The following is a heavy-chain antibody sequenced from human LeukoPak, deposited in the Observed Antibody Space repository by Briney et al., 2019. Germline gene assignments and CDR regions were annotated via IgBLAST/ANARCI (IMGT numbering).Heavy chain of an antibody. J-gene: IGHJ4*02. D-gene: IGHD4-23*01. Sequence: QTGGSLRLSCAASGFTVSSNYMSWVRQAPGKGLEWVSVIYSGGSTYYADSVKGRFTISRDNGKNTLFLQMNSLRAEDAAVYYCVRGNDYGGPHYWGQGTLVTVSS. V-gene: IGHV3-53*01. CDR3: VRGNDYGGPHY. CDR1: GFTVSSNY. CDR2: IYSGGST.